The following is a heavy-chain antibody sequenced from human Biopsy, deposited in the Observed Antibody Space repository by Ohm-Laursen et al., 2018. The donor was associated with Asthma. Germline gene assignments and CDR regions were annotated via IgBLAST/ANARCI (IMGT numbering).Heavy chain of an antibody. D-gene: IGHD1-7*01. V-gene: IGHV5-51*01. Sequence: GESLKISCKASGCTFSDSWSGWVRQMPGKGLEWMGIIFAANSETKYSPSFQGQVTISADMSISTAFLQWSSLKASDTAIYYCARFIDGTFFVDYWGQGTLVTVSS. CDR1: GCTFSDSW. CDR3: ARFIDGTFFVDY. CDR2: IFAANSET. J-gene: IGHJ4*02.